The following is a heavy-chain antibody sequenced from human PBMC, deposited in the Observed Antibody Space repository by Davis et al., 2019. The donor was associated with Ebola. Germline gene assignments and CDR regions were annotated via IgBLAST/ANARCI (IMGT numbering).Heavy chain of an antibody. Sequence: SETLSLTCTVSAASISSYYWSWIRQPPGKGLEWVGYIHYSGTTNYNLSLKSRVTISVDTSKNQFSLKLSSVTAAATAVYYCARDGLITGTTYYHGMDVWGQGTTVTVSS. CDR1: AASISSYY. CDR3: ARDGLITGTTYYHGMDV. D-gene: IGHD1-7*01. V-gene: IGHV4-59*01. J-gene: IGHJ6*02. CDR2: IHYSGTT.